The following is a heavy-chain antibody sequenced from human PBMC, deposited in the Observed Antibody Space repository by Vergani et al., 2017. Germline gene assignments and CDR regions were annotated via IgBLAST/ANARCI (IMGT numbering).Heavy chain of an antibody. CDR3: AKHFRGWGIDY. CDR2: IQFDGSNK. V-gene: IGHV3-30*02. CDR1: GFTLSNYD. D-gene: IGHD3-16*01. Sequence: QVQLVESGGGVVQRGGSLRLSCATSGFTLSNYDMQWIRQGPGKGLEFVAFIQFDGSNKYYADSVKGRFTLSRDCAKNTLYLQMNSLSTDYTATYYCAKHFRGWGIDYWGQGTQVSVSS. J-gene: IGHJ4*02.